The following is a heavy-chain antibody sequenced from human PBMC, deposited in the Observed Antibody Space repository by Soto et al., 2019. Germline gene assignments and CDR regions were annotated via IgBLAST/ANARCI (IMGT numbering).Heavy chain of an antibody. CDR3: ARVQAVAEEPYYGMDV. D-gene: IGHD6-19*01. CDR2: ISYDGSNK. V-gene: IGHV3-30-3*01. Sequence: QVQLVESGGGVVQPGRSLRLSCAASGFTFSSYAMHWVRQAPGKGLEWVAVISYDGSNKYYADSVKGRFTISRDNSKNTLYLQMDSLRAEDTAVYYCARVQAVAEEPYYGMDVWGQGTTVTVSS. CDR1: GFTFSSYA. J-gene: IGHJ6*02.